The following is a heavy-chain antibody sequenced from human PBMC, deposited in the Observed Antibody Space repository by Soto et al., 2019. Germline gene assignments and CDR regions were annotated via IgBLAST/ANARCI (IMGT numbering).Heavy chain of an antibody. CDR1: GYIFAGYW. CDR2: IDPSDSQT. CDR3: ARQIYDSGTGPNFQYYFDS. D-gene: IGHD6-13*01. Sequence: PWESLKISCKGSGYIFAGYWSTWVRQKPGKGLEWMGRIDPSDSQTYYSPSFRGHVTISVTKSITTVFLQWSSLRASDTAMYYCARQIYDSGTGPNFQYYFDSWGQGTPVTVSS. V-gene: IGHV5-10-1*01. J-gene: IGHJ4*02.